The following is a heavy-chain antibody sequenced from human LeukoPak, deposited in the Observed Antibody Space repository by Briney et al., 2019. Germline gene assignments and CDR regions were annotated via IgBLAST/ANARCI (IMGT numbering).Heavy chain of an antibody. CDR2: IYSGGST. Sequence: GGSLRLSCAASGFTVSSNYMSWVRQAPGKGLEWVSVIYSGGSTYYADSVKGRFTISRHNSKNTLYLQMNSLRAEDTAVYYCARAGYDSSSVDRSDAFDIWGQGTMVTVSS. CDR1: GFTVSSNY. J-gene: IGHJ3*02. CDR3: ARAGYDSSSVDRSDAFDI. V-gene: IGHV3-53*04. D-gene: IGHD3-22*01.